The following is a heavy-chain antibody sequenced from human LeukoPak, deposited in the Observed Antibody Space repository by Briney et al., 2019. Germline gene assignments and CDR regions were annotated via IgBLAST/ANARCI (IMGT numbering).Heavy chain of an antibody. J-gene: IGHJ4*02. CDR1: GFTVNSNY. Sequence: GGSLRLSCAASGFTVNSNYMSWVRQAPGKGLEWVSVIYSGGSTYYADSVKGRFTISRDNSKNTLYLQMNSLRAEDTAVYYCAREFGGYGDTYYFDYWGQGTLVTVSS. CDR3: AREFGGYGDTYYFDY. CDR2: IYSGGST. V-gene: IGHV3-66*01. D-gene: IGHD4-17*01.